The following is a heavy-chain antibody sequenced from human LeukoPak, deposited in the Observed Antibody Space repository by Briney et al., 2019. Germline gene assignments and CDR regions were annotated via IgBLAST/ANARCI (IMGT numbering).Heavy chain of an antibody. J-gene: IGHJ4*02. D-gene: IGHD7-27*01. CDR2: ITNDGNYE. CDR1: GFTFSTYG. V-gene: IGHV3-33*05. CDR3: ARDSITGDNSLDF. Sequence: PGRSLRLSCAASGFTFSTYGMHWVRQAPGKDLEWVAVITNDGNYEKYADAVRGRFTISRDNPKNTLYLQMNSLSAEDTAVYYCARDSITGDNSLDFWGRGTLVTVSS.